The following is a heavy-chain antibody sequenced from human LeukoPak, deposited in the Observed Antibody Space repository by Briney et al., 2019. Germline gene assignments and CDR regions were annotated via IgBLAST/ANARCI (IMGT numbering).Heavy chain of an antibody. V-gene: IGHV3-21*01. CDR2: ISNSSSYI. Sequence: GGSLRLSCAASGFTFSSYAMSWVRQAPGKGLEWVSSISNSSSYIYYADSVKGRFTISRDNAKNSLYLQMNSLRAEDTAVYYCATPSSSWYRDAFDIWGQGTMVTVSS. CDR1: GFTFSSYA. CDR3: ATPSSSWYRDAFDI. D-gene: IGHD6-13*01. J-gene: IGHJ3*02.